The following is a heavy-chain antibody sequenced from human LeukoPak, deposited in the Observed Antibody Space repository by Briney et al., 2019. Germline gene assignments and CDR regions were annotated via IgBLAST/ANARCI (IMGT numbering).Heavy chain of an antibody. CDR2: ISSSSSYI. CDR3: AKDCEGITMVRGVYYYYYYMDV. J-gene: IGHJ6*03. CDR1: GFTFSSYS. V-gene: IGHV3-21*04. D-gene: IGHD3-10*01. Sequence: GGSLRLSCAASGFTFSSYSMNWVRQAPGKGLEWVSSISSSSSYIYYADSVKGRFTISRDNAKNSLYLQMNSLRAEDTALYYCAKDCEGITMVRGVYYYYYYMDVWGKGTTVTISS.